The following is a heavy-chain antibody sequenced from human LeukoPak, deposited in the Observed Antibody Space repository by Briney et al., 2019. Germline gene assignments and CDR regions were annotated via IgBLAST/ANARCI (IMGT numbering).Heavy chain of an antibody. CDR2: IYPGDSDT. CDR1: GYSFTSYW. V-gene: IGHV5-51*01. D-gene: IGHD3-22*01. J-gene: IGHJ4*02. Sequence: GESLKISCKGSGYSFTSYWIGWVRQMPGKGLEWMGIIYPGDSDTRYSPSFQGQVTISADKSIGTAYLQWSSLKASDTAMYYCARPYDSSGYYPSYWGQGTLVTVSS. CDR3: ARPYDSSGYYPSY.